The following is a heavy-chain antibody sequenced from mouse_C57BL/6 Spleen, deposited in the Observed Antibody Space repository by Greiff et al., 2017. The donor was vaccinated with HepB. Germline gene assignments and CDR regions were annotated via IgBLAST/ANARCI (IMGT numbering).Heavy chain of an antibody. CDR1: GYSFTDYN. V-gene: IGHV1-39*01. Sequence: EVQLQQSGPELVKPGASVKISCKASGYSFTDYNMNWVKQSNGKSLEWIGVINPNYGTTSYNQKFKGKATLTVDQSSSTAYMQLNSLTSEDSAVYYCARSEWGYDYDEGYAMDYWGQGTSVTVSS. CDR2: INPNYGTT. CDR3: ARSEWGYDYDEGYAMDY. J-gene: IGHJ4*01. D-gene: IGHD2-4*01.